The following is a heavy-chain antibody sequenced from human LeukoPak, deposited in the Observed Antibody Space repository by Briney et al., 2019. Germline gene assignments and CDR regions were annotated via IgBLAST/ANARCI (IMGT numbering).Heavy chain of an antibody. CDR1: GFTFSGSA. Sequence: GGSLRLSCAASGFTFSGSAMHWVCQASGKGLEWVGRIRSKANSYATAYAASVKGRFTISRDDSKNTAYLQMNSLKTEDTAVCYCTSPPGLAEGYYWGQGTLVTVSS. CDR3: TSPPGLAEGYY. V-gene: IGHV3-73*01. J-gene: IGHJ4*02. D-gene: IGHD1-1*01. CDR2: IRSKANSYAT.